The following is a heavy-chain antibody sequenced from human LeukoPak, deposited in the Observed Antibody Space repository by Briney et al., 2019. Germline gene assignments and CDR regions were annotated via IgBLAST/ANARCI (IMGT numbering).Heavy chain of an antibody. CDR2: IKQDGTEK. CDR1: GFTFSSYS. D-gene: IGHD3-10*01. J-gene: IGHJ4*02. V-gene: IGHV3-7*01. Sequence: GGSLRLSCAASGFTFSSYSMSWVRQAPGKGLEWVANIKQDGTEKFYVDSVKGRFTISRDNAKNSLYLQMNSLRVEDTAVYYCAKVAKYYYGSETYYFFEHWGQGTPVTASS. CDR3: AKVAKYYYGSETYYFFEH.